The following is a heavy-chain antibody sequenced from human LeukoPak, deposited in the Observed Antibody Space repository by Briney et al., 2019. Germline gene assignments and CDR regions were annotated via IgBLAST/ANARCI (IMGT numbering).Heavy chain of an antibody. Sequence: SETLSLTCAVSGGSISGYYWSWIRQPPGKGLEWIGYIYYSGSTNYNPSLKSRITISLDTSKNQFSLKLSSVTAADTAVYYCARHDYGDYVSSWFDPWGQGTLVTVSS. CDR2: IYYSGST. J-gene: IGHJ5*02. CDR1: GGSISGYY. CDR3: ARHDYGDYVSSWFDP. V-gene: IGHV4-59*08. D-gene: IGHD4-17*01.